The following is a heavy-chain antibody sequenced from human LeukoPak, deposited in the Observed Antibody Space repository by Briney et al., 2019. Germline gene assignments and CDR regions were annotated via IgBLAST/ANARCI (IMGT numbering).Heavy chain of an antibody. Sequence: SVKVSCKASGYTFTGYYMHWVRQAPGQGLEWMGRIIPIFGTANYAQKFQGRVTITTDESTSTAYMELSSLRSEDTAVYYCARDGSGSLTDYWGQGTLVTVSS. V-gene: IGHV1-69*05. J-gene: IGHJ4*02. CDR1: GYTFTGYY. CDR2: IIPIFGTA. CDR3: ARDGSGSLTDY. D-gene: IGHD3-22*01.